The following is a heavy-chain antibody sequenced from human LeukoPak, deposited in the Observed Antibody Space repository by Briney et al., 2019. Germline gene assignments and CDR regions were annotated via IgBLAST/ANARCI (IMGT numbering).Heavy chain of an antibody. Sequence: GRSLRLSCAASGFTFSSYAMHWVRQAPGKGLEWVAVISYDGSNKYYADSVKGRFTISRDNSKNTLYLQMNSLRAEDTAVYYGARPRREALKLRFLEWLLPRYWGQGTLVTVSS. CDR1: GFTFSSYA. CDR3: ARPRREALKLRFLEWLLPRY. D-gene: IGHD3-3*01. CDR2: ISYDGSNK. J-gene: IGHJ4*02. V-gene: IGHV3-30-3*01.